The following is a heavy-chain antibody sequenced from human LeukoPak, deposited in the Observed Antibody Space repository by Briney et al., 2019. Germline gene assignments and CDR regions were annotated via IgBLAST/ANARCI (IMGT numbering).Heavy chain of an antibody. V-gene: IGHV3-23*01. CDR3: AKEGAGYNYGHDY. CDR1: GFTFSTYA. Sequence: GGSLRLSCAASGFTFSTYAMSWVRQAPGKGLEWVSTISSSGGSTYSADSVRGRFTISRDNSKNTLYLQMNSLRAEDTAVYYCAKEGAGYNYGHDYWGQGTLVTVSS. D-gene: IGHD5-18*01. J-gene: IGHJ4*02. CDR2: ISSSGGST.